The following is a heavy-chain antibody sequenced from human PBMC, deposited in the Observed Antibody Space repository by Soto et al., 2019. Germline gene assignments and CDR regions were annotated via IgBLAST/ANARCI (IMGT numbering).Heavy chain of an antibody. CDR2: ISYDGSNK. J-gene: IGHJ4*02. D-gene: IGHD5-18*01. CDR1: GFTFSSYG. CDR3: AKATDTAMEPTQIDY. Sequence: GGSLRLSCAASGFTFSSYGMHWVRQAPGKGLEWVAVISYDGSNKYYADSVKGRFTISRDNSKNTLYLQMNSLRAEDTAVYYCAKATDTAMEPTQIDYWGQGTLVTVSS. V-gene: IGHV3-30*18.